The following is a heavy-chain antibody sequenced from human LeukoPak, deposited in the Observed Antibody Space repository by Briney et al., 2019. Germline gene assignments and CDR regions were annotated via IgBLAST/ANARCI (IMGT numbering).Heavy chain of an antibody. CDR3: GRATYTSIWFHDAFDV. CDR2: INPYSGAT. J-gene: IGHJ3*01. V-gene: IGHV1-2*02. D-gene: IGHD6-13*01. Sequence: ASEKVSCKASGFTFTTYYMHWVRQAPGQGLESMGWINPYSGATNSAQKFPGRVTMPRDTSISTAYMELGLLTSDDTAVYSCGRATYTSIWFHDAFDVWGQGTMVTVSS. CDR1: GFTFTTYY.